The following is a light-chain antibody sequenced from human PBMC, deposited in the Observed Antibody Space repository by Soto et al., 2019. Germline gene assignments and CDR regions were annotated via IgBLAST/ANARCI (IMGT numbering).Light chain of an antibody. CDR2: LGS. Sequence: IVMTQSPLSLPVTTGEPASISCRSSQSLLHTNGYSYLDWYLQKPGQSPQLLIYLGSNRASGVPDRFSGSGSGTDFTLKISRVEAEDVGVYYCMQALQAWTFGQGTKVEIK. CDR3: MQALQAWT. V-gene: IGKV2-28*01. J-gene: IGKJ1*01. CDR1: QSLLHTNGYSY.